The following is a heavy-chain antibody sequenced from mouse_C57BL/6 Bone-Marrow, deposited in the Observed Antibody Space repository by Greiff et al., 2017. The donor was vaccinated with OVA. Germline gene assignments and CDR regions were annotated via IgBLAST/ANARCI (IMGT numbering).Heavy chain of an antibody. J-gene: IGHJ2*01. D-gene: IGHD4-1*01. V-gene: IGHV1-9*01. CDR3: AREGLGRDFDY. CDR2: ILPGSGGT. CDR1: GYTFTGYW. Sequence: VKLQESGAELMQPGASVKLSCKATGYTFTGYWIEWVKQRPGHGLEWIGEILPGSGGTNYNEKFKGKATFTADTSSNTAYMQLSSLTTEDSAIYYCAREGLGRDFDYWGQGTTLTVSS.